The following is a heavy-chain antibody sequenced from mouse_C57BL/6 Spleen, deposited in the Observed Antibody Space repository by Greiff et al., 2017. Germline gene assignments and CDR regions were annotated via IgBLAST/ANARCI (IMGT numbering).Heavy chain of an antibody. CDR1: GYSFTGYY. V-gene: IGHV1-42*01. CDR2: INPSTGGT. D-gene: IGHD1-1*01. Sequence: VHVKQSGPELVKPGASVKISCKASGYSFTGYYMNWVKQSPEKSLEWIGEINPSTGGTTYNQKFKAKATLTVDKSSSTAYMQLKSLTSEDSAVYYCARSTVVARGVFDYWGQGTTLTVSS. J-gene: IGHJ2*01. CDR3: ARSTVVARGVFDY.